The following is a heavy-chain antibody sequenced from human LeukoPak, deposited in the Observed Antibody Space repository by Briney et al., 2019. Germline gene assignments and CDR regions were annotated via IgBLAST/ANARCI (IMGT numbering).Heavy chain of an antibody. Sequence: GASVKVSCKASGYTFTGYYMHWVRPAPGQGLEWMGWINPGSGATHYAQKCQGRVTMPRDTSISTAYMELSRLRSDDTAVYYCARDTNYYDSSGWPDYWGQGTLVTVSS. V-gene: IGHV1-2*02. CDR2: INPGSGAT. D-gene: IGHD3-22*01. J-gene: IGHJ4*02. CDR3: ARDTNYYDSSGWPDY. CDR1: GYTFTGYY.